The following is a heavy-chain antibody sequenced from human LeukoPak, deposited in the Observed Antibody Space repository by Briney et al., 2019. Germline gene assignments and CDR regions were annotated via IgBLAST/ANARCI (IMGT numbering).Heavy chain of an antibody. CDR1: GFSFNNYV. J-gene: IGHJ4*02. CDR2: ISGDGART. CDR3: AKTVVVITFRFDS. D-gene: IGHD2-21*01. V-gene: IGHV3-23*01. Sequence: TGGSLRLSCAAFGFSFNNYVMSWVRQAPGKGLEWVSAISGDGARTYYADSVKGRFTISRDNSKNTLDLQMNSLRAEDTAIYYCAKTVVVITFRFDSWGQGSLVTVSS.